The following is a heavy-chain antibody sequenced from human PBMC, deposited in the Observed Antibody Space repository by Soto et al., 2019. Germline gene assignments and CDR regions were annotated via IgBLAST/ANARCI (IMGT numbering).Heavy chain of an antibody. CDR2: ISSGSSYI. CDR1: EFTFSVYS. D-gene: IGHD3-10*01. Sequence: DVQLEESGGGLVKPGGSLRLSCVASEFTFSVYSMNWVRQAPGKGLEWVSSISSGSSYIYYADSGKGRFTISRDTDKSSLFLHMNSLRVDDTAVYYCTRDRVKIRGGYYHYYGMDVWGQGTTVTVSS. CDR3: TRDRVKIRGGYYHYYGMDV. J-gene: IGHJ6*02. V-gene: IGHV3-21*02.